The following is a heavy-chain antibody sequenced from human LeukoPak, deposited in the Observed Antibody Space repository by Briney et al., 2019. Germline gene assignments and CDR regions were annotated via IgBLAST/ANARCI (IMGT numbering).Heavy chain of an antibody. CDR1: GGSISSYY. Sequence: SEALSLTCTVSGGSISSYYWTWIRQPPGKGLEWIGYIYYTGSTNYNPSLESRVTISLDTPTNQFSLKLSTVNAADAAVYYCARADSSAWFDWGQGTLVTVSS. J-gene: IGHJ4*02. CDR2: IYYTGST. V-gene: IGHV4-59*01. CDR3: ARADSSAWFD. D-gene: IGHD6-13*01.